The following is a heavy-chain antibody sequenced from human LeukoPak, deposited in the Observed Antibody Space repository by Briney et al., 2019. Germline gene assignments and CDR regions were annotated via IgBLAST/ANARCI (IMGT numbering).Heavy chain of an antibody. D-gene: IGHD3-22*01. Sequence: GGSLRLSCAASGFTFSSYAMSWVRQAPGKGLEWVGFIRSKAYGGTTEYAASVKGRFTISRDDSKSIAYLQMNSLKTEDTAVYYCTRDVWYDRGWGQGTLVTVSS. CDR1: GFTFSSYA. CDR2: IRSKAYGGTT. J-gene: IGHJ4*02. V-gene: IGHV3-49*04. CDR3: TRDVWYDRG.